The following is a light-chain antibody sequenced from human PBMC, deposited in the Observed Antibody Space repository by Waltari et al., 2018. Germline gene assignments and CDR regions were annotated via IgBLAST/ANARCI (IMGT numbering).Light chain of an antibody. CDR1: SSHVGGYNY. CDR2: DVT. J-gene: IGLJ3*02. V-gene: IGLV2-11*01. CDR3: CSYAGSITFWV. Sequence: QSALTQPRSVSGSPGQSVTIPCTGTSSHVGGYNYVSWYQHHPGKAPKLIIYDVTKRPSGVPDRFSASKSDNTASLTISGLQAEDEADYYCCSYAGSITFWVFGGGTKLTVL.